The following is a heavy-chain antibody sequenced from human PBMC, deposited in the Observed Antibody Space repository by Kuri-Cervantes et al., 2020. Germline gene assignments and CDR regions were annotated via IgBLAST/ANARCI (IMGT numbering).Heavy chain of an antibody. Sequence: SGPTLVKPTQTLTLTCTFSGFSLTTSEVGVGWIRQPPGRALEWLAVIFWSDEKHYSPSMNSRLTITKDTSKDQVVLTLTDMGPVDTATYYCAHLPVHGSGYYADYFDAWGQGTLVTVSS. V-gene: IGHV2-5*01. CDR1: GFSLTTSEVG. CDR3: AHLPVHGSGYYADYFDA. D-gene: IGHD3-3*01. J-gene: IGHJ4*02. CDR2: IFWSDEK.